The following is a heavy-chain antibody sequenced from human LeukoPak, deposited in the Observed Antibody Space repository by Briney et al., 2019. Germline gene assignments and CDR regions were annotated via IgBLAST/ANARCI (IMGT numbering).Heavy chain of an antibody. Sequence: ASVKVSCKASGYTFTGYYMHWVRQAPGQGLEWMGWINPNSGGTNYAQKFQGRVTLTRDTSISTVYMELTTLTSDDTALYYCAVAPGDYWGQGTLVSVSA. J-gene: IGHJ4*02. V-gene: IGHV1-2*02. CDR1: GYTFTGYY. CDR3: AVAPGDY. D-gene: IGHD2-21*01. CDR2: INPNSGGT.